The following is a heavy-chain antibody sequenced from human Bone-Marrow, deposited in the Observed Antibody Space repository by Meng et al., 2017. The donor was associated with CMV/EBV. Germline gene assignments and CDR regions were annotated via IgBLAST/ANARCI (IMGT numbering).Heavy chain of an antibody. CDR1: GYTFTGYY. CDR2: INPNSGGT. D-gene: IGHD2-2*01. Sequence: ASVKVSCKASGYTFTGYYMHWVRQAPGQGLEWMGWINPNSGGTNYAQKFQGRVTMTRDTSISTAYMELSRLRSDDTAVYYCARHQLSAAQRADAFDIWGQGTRVTVAS. CDR3: ARHQLSAAQRADAFDI. V-gene: IGHV1-2*02. J-gene: IGHJ3*02.